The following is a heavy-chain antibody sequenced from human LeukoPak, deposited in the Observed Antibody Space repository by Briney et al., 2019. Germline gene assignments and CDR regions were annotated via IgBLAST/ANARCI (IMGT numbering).Heavy chain of an antibody. CDR2: IRYDGSNK. CDR1: GFTFSSYG. Sequence: GGSLRLSCAASGFTFSSYGMHWVRQAPGKGLEWVAFIRYDGSNKYYADSVKGRFTISRDNSKNTLYLQMNSLKAEDTAVYYCVREAMVRGPPGDYWGQGTLVTVSS. V-gene: IGHV3-30*02. D-gene: IGHD3-10*01. CDR3: VREAMVRGPPGDY. J-gene: IGHJ4*02.